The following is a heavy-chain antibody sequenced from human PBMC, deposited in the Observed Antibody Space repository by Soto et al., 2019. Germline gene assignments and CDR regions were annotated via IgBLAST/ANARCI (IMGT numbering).Heavy chain of an antibody. D-gene: IGHD4-17*01. J-gene: IGHJ4*02. Sequence: HPGGSLRLSCAASRFTFSSYAMSWVRQAPGKRLEWVSGISANGGRTYYADSGKGRFTMSRDNSKNTLSLQANGLRAEDTAVYYCAKHAEDYGDSRVDYWGQGTLVTVSS. CDR1: RFTFSSYA. CDR2: ISANGGRT. CDR3: AKHAEDYGDSRVDY. V-gene: IGHV3-23*01.